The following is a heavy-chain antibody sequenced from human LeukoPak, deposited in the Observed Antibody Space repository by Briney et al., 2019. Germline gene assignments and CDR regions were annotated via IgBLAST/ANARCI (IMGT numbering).Heavy chain of an antibody. D-gene: IGHD3-10*01. Sequence: ASVTVSCTASGYTFNENYLHWVRQAPGQGLEWMGSLNPINGDTKYAHPFNGRVTMTMDTSVTTVYMELKSLTSDDTAVYYCARHDGYGSGRWDWFDPWGQGTLVTVSS. V-gene: IGHV1-2*07. CDR3: ARHDGYGSGRWDWFDP. J-gene: IGHJ5*02. CDR1: GYTFNENY. CDR2: LNPINGDT.